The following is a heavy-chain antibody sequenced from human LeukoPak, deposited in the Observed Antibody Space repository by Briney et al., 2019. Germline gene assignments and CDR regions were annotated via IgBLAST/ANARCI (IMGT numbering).Heavy chain of an antibody. CDR2: ISAYNGNT. Sequence: ASVKVSCKASGYTFTTYGISWVRQAPGQGLEWMGWISAYNGNTNYAQKLQGRVTMTTDTSTSTAYMELRSLRSDDTAVYYCARDRVIRGYPDYWGQGTLVTVSS. J-gene: IGHJ4*02. V-gene: IGHV1-18*01. D-gene: IGHD3-22*01. CDR3: ARDRVIRGYPDY. CDR1: GYTFTTYG.